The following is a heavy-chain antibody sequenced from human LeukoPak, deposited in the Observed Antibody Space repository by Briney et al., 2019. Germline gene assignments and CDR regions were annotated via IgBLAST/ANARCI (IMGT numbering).Heavy chain of an antibody. J-gene: IGHJ4*02. Sequence: ASVKVSCKASVYTFTSYYIHWVRQAPGQGLDWMGIINPSGGSTSYAQKFQGRVTMTRDTSTSTVYMELSSLRSEDTAVYYCARDHPPYSGSYRRSYYFDYWGQGTLVTVSS. CDR2: INPSGGST. CDR3: ARDHPPYSGSYRRSYYFDY. D-gene: IGHD1-26*01. V-gene: IGHV1-46*01. CDR1: VYTFTSYY.